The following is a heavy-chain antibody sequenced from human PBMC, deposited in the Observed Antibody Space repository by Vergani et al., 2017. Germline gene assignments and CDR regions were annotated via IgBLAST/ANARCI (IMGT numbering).Heavy chain of an antibody. CDR3: ARDLRLLYNRFDP. CDR1: GFRFSNYW. V-gene: IGHV3-33*08. CDR2: TWYDGNNK. J-gene: IGHJ5*02. D-gene: IGHD1-14*01. Sequence: VEVVESGGGLVQPGGSLRLSCAASGFRFSNYWMHWLRQAPGKGLEWVAVTWYDGNNKQYADSVKGRFTISRDNSKSTMYLQMNSLRDEDTGVYYCARDLRLLYNRFDPWGQGTLVTVSS.